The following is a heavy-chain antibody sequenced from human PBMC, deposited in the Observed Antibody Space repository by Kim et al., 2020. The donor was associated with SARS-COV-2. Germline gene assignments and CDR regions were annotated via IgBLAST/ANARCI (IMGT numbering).Heavy chain of an antibody. J-gene: IGHJ5*02. V-gene: IGHV5-51*01. CDR1: GYSFTSYW. D-gene: IGHD6-13*01. CDR3: ARRGGMSWYRNWFDP. Sequence: GESLKISCKGSGYSFTSYWIGWVRQMPGKGLEWMGIIYPGDSDTRYSPSFQGQVTISADKSISTAYLQWSSLKASDTAMYYCARRGGMSWYRNWFDPWGQGTLVTVSS. CDR2: IYPGDSDT.